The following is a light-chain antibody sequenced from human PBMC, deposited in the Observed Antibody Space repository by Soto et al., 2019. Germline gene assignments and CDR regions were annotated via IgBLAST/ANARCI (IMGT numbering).Light chain of an antibody. V-gene: IGKV3-11*01. Sequence: ELGLTQAPSTLSFAPGDRATLSCRASPSVSSYLAWYQQNPGQAPWLLIYDASTRATGIPARFSGSGSVTDFTLNISSLEPEDFAVYYCQQRSNWPRLTFGGGTKVEIK. CDR3: QQRSNWPRLT. J-gene: IGKJ4*01. CDR1: PSVSSY. CDR2: DAS.